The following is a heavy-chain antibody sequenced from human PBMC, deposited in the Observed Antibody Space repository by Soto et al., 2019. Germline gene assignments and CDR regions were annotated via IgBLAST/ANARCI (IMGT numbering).Heavy chain of an antibody. CDR3: AKDIDYGDYGGVFDY. CDR1: GFTFSSYA. Sequence: EVQLLESGGGLVQPGGSLRLSCAASGFTFSSYAMSWVRQAPGKGLEWVSAISGSGGSTYYADSVKGRFTISRDKSKNTLYLQMNSLRAEDTAVYYCAKDIDYGDYGGVFDYWGQGTLVTVSS. D-gene: IGHD4-17*01. V-gene: IGHV3-23*01. CDR2: ISGSGGST. J-gene: IGHJ4*02.